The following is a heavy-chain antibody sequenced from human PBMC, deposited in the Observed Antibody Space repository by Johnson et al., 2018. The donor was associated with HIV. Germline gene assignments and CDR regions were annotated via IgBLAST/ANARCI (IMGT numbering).Heavy chain of an antibody. D-gene: IGHD1-26*01. V-gene: IGHV3-66*01. CDR1: GFTVSSNY. J-gene: IGHJ3*02. CDR2: INWNGATT. CDR3: ARGGGVVGNAFDI. Sequence: VQLVESGGGLVQPGGSLRLSCAASGFTVSSNYMSWVRQAPGKGLEWVSGINWNGATTVYADSVQGRFTISRDNSKNTLYLQMGSLRAEDMAVYYCARGGGVVGNAFDIWGQGTMVTVSS.